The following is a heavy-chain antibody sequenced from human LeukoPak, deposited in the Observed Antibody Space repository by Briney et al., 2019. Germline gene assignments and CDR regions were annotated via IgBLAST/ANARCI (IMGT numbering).Heavy chain of an antibody. D-gene: IGHD6-13*01. Sequence: SETLSLTCTVSGGSISSHYWSWIRQPPGKGLEWIGYIYYSGSTNYNPSLKSRVTLSMDASRNQVSLRLNSVTAADTAVYYCASGYSTTLDFWGQGTLVTVSS. CDR1: GGSISSHY. CDR2: IYYSGST. V-gene: IGHV4-59*08. J-gene: IGHJ4*02. CDR3: ASGYSTTLDF.